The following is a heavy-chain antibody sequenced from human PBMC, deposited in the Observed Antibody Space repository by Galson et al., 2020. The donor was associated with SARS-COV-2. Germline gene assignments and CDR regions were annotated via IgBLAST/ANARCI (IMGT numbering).Heavy chain of an antibody. D-gene: IGHD6-19*01. V-gene: IGHV4-31*03. Sequence: SETLSLTCTVSGGSIGSGGYYWPWIRQHPGKGLEWIGYRSYTGSTYYNPSLKSRVTISVDTSKNQFSLNLNSVTAADTAVYYCARDMRSSGGGSYFFDSWGQGALVTVSS. CDR3: ARDMRSSGGGSYFFDS. CDR2: RSYTGST. CDR1: GGSIGSGGYY. J-gene: IGHJ4*02.